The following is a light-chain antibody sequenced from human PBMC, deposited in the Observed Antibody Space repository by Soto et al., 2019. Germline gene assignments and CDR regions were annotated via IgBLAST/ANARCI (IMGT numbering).Light chain of an antibody. CDR1: QSFNSIY. CDR3: HQYDGWT. CDR2: GAS. V-gene: IGKV3-20*01. J-gene: IGKJ1*01. Sequence: EIVFTHSACALCLTPGQIAPRSCRASQSFNSIYLAWYQQKPGQAPRLLIYGASSRATGIPDRFSGSGSGTDFTLTISRLEPEDFAVYYCHQYDGWTFGQGTKVDIK.